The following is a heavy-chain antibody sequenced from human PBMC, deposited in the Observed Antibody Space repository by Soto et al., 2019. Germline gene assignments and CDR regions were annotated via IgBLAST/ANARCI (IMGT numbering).Heavy chain of an antibody. Sequence: GGSLRLSCAASGFTFSSYSMKWVRQAPGKGLEWVSSISSSSSYIYYADSVKGRFTISRDNAKKSLYLQMNSLRAEDTAVYYCARDLIVVVTLNAFDIWGQGTMVTVSS. D-gene: IGHD3-22*01. CDR3: ARDLIVVVTLNAFDI. V-gene: IGHV3-21*01. CDR2: ISSSSSYI. J-gene: IGHJ3*02. CDR1: GFTFSSYS.